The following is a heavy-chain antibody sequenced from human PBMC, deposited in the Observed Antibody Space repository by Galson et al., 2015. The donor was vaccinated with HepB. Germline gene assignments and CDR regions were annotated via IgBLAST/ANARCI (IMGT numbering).Heavy chain of an antibody. CDR2: ISYDGSNK. Sequence: SLRLSCAASGFTFSSYGMHWVRQAPGKGLEWVAVISYDGSNKYYADSVKGRFTISRDNSKNTLYLQMNSLRAEDTAVYYCAKDWGGGSYWGAFDIWGQGTMVTVSS. CDR1: GFTFSSYG. J-gene: IGHJ3*02. CDR3: AKDWGGGSYWGAFDI. V-gene: IGHV3-30*18. D-gene: IGHD1-26*01.